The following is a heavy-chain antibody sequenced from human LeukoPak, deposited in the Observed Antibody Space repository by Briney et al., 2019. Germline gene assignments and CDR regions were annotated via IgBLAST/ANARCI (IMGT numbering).Heavy chain of an antibody. Sequence: GGSLRLSCAASGFTFNSYAMSWVRQAPWEGLQWVSGTSDSGGNTYYADSVRGRFAISRDNSKNTLYLQMNSLRAEHTAVYYCARHRSSWLIAYWGQGTLVTVSS. CDR2: TSDSGGNT. V-gene: IGHV3-23*01. J-gene: IGHJ4*02. CDR3: ARHRSSWLIAY. CDR1: GFTFNSYA. D-gene: IGHD6-6*01.